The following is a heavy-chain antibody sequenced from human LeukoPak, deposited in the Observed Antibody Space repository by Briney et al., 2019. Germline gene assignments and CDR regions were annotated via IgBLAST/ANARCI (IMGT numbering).Heavy chain of an antibody. CDR3: ARTVTGFFDY. CDR1: GYTFTAYY. Sequence: GASVKVSCRASGYTFTAYYIHWVRQAPGQGLEWMGWMNPNSGNTGYAQKFQGRVTMTRNTSISTAYMELSSLRSEDTAVYYCARTVTGFFDYWGQGTLVTVSS. V-gene: IGHV1-8*02. D-gene: IGHD1-14*01. CDR2: MNPNSGNT. J-gene: IGHJ4*02.